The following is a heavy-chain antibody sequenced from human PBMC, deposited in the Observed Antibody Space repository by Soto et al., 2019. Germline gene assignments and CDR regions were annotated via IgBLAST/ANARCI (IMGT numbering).Heavy chain of an antibody. J-gene: IGHJ6*02. CDR2: IIPIFGTA. Sequence: QVPLVQSGAEVKKPGSSVKVSCKASGGTFSSYAISWVRQAPGQGLEWMGGIIPIFGTANYAQKFQGRVTITADESTSTAYMELSSLRSEDTAVYYCARVESIAGPGGYYYYGMDVWGQGTTVTVSS. CDR3: ARVESIAGPGGYYYYGMDV. D-gene: IGHD6-6*01. CDR1: GGTFSSYA. V-gene: IGHV1-69*01.